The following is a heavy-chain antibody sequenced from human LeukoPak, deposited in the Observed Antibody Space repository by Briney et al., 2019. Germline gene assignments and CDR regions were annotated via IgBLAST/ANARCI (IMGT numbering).Heavy chain of an antibody. CDR1: GESFNTYY. Sequence: SETLSLTCAVYGESFNTYYWTWIRQPPGKGLEWIGEINRSGSINYNPSLKSRVTMSVDTSKNQLSLTLTSVTAADTAVYYCTATPSREGHLNYWGQGTLVTVSS. CDR3: TATPSREGHLNY. D-gene: IGHD5-24*01. CDR2: INRSGSI. V-gene: IGHV4-34*01. J-gene: IGHJ4*02.